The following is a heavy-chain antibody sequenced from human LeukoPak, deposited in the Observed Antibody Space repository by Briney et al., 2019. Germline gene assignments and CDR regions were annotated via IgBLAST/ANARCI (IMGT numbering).Heavy chain of an antibody. CDR3: ARDKAGAGFGDAFDI. J-gene: IGHJ3*02. V-gene: IGHV3-66*01. D-gene: IGHD3-10*01. Sequence: GGSLRLSCAASGFTFSSYWMSWVRQAPGKGLEWVSVIYSGGSTYYADSVKGRFTISRDNSKNTLYLQMNSLRAEDTAVYYCARDKAGAGFGDAFDIWGQGTMVTVSS. CDR2: IYSGGST. CDR1: GFTFSSYW.